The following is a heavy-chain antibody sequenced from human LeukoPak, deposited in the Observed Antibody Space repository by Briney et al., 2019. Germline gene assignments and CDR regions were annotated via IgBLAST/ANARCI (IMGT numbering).Heavy chain of an antibody. V-gene: IGHV4-59*01. CDR1: GGSISSYY. Sequence: SSETLSLTCTVSGGSISSYYWSWIRQPPGKGLEWIGYIYYSGSTNYNPSLKSRVTISVDTSKNQFSLKLSSVTAADTAVYYCARDARYSGYDMDYWGQGTLVTVSS. CDR2: IYYSGST. CDR3: ARDARYSGYDMDY. D-gene: IGHD5-12*01. J-gene: IGHJ4*02.